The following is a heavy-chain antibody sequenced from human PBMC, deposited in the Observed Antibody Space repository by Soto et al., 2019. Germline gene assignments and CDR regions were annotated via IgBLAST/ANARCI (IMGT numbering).Heavy chain of an antibody. D-gene: IGHD6-13*01. J-gene: IGHJ5*02. CDR1: GYTFTGYY. Sequence: ASVKVSCKASGYTFTGYYMHWVRQAPGQGLEWMGWINPNSGGTNYAQKFQGWVTMTRDTSISTAYMELSRLRSDDTAVYYCARDLAAENWFDPWCQGTLVTVSS. V-gene: IGHV1-2*04. CDR3: ARDLAAENWFDP. CDR2: INPNSGGT.